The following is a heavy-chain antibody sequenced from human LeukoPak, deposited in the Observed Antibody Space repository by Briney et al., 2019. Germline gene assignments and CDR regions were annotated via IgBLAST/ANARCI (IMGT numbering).Heavy chain of an antibody. CDR3: ARGFYYDSSDYYPYYFDY. Sequence: ASVKVSCKASGYTFTSYGISWVRQAPGQGLEWMGILNPTGGNTSYAQKFQGRVTMTRDTSTSTVYMELSSLRSEDTAVYYCARGFYYDSSDYYPYYFDYWGQGTLVTVPS. CDR2: LNPTGGNT. D-gene: IGHD3-22*01. V-gene: IGHV1-46*01. CDR1: GYTFTSYG. J-gene: IGHJ4*02.